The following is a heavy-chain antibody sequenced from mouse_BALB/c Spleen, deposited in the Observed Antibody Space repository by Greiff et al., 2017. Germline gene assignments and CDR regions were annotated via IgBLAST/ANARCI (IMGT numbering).Heavy chain of an antibody. CDR3: ARSYYDYDGGFAY. J-gene: IGHJ3*01. CDR2: INPYNGDT. CDR1: GYSFTGYF. Sequence: EVKLMESGPELVKPGASVKISCKASGYSFTGYFMNWVMQSHGKSLEWIGRINPYNGDTFYNQKFKGKATLTVDKSSSTAHMELRSLAAEDSAVYYCARSYYDYDGGFAYWGQGTLVTVSA. V-gene: IGHV1-20*02. D-gene: IGHD2-4*01.